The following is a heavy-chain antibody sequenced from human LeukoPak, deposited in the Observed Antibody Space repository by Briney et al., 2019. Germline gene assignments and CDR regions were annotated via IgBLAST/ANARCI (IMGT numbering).Heavy chain of an antibody. CDR3: ARAGDFWSGYYVDY. V-gene: IGHV4-61*02. Sequence: PSQTLSLTCTVSGGSISSGSYYWSWIRQPAGKGLAWIGRIYTSGSTNYNPSLKSRVTISVDTSKNQFCLKLSSVTAADTAVYYCARAGDFWSGYYVDYWGQGTLVTVSS. D-gene: IGHD3-3*01. J-gene: IGHJ4*02. CDR2: IYTSGST. CDR1: GGSISSGSYY.